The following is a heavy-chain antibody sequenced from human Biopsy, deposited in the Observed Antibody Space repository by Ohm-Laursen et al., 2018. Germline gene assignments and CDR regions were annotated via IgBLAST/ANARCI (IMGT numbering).Heavy chain of an antibody. CDR1: GYTFTGYH. Sequence: SVKVSCKASGYTFTGYHVHWVRQAPGQGLEWMGWINAKTGDTNYAQKFQGRVTMTRDTSISTAYVDLSSLRSDDTAVYYCARGGYYYDSLAYYYWFDPRGQGTLVTVSS. V-gene: IGHV1-2*02. D-gene: IGHD3-22*01. CDR3: ARGGYYYDSLAYYYWFDP. J-gene: IGHJ5*02. CDR2: INAKTGDT.